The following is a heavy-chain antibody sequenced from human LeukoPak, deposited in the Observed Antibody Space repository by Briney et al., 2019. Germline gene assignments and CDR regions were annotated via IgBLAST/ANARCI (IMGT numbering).Heavy chain of an antibody. V-gene: IGHV4-59*01. CDR2: IYYSGST. CDR3: AREYLGSSSWFQN. J-gene: IGHJ1*01. D-gene: IGHD6-13*01. Sequence: SETLSLTCTVSAGSSSIYYWSWIRKPPGKGRECIGYIYYSGSTNYNPSLKSRVTISVDTSKNQFSLKLSSVTAADTAVYYCAREYLGSSSWFQNWGQGTLVTVSS. CDR1: AGSSSIYY.